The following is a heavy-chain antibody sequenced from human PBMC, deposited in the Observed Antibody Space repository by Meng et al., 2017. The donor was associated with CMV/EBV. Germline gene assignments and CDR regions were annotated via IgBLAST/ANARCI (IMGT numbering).Heavy chain of an antibody. V-gene: IGHV1-8*02. CDR1: GYTFTGYY. CDR2: INPNSGNT. CDR3: NLDILTGYEAYGMDV. J-gene: IGHJ6*02. D-gene: IGHD3-9*01. Sequence: ASVKVSCKASGYTFTGYYMHWVRQAPGQGLEWMGWINPNSGNTGYAQKFQGRVTMTRNTSISTAYMELSSLRSEDTAVYYCNLDILTGYEAYGMDVWGQGTTVTVSS.